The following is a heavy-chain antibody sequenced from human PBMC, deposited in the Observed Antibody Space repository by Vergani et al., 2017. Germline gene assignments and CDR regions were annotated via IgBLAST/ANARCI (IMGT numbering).Heavy chain of an antibody. CDR1: GVTFSSYG. CDR2: ISYDGSNK. CDR3: AKDQDILSRTRWFDP. Sequence: QVQLVESGGGVVQPGRSLRLSCAASGVTFSSYGMHWVRQAPGKGLEWVAVISYDGSNKYYADSVKGRFTISRDNSKNTLYLQMNRLRAEDTAVYYCAKDQDILSRTRWFDPWGQGTLVTVSS. D-gene: IGHD2-15*01. V-gene: IGHV3-30*18. J-gene: IGHJ5*02.